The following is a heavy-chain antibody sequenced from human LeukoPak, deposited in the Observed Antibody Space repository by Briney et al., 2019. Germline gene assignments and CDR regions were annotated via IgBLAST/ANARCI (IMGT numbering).Heavy chain of an antibody. J-gene: IGHJ4*02. CDR1: GYTFTDYY. D-gene: IGHD2-15*01. CDR3: AREGNGLLSKDLDY. V-gene: IGHV1-2*02. Sequence: ASVRVSCKGSGYTFTDYYLHWVRQAPGQGLEWVGYINPRDGGTSSPQNFRGRVTMTTDASSSTAYMELSRLTSDDTAIYYCAREGNGLLSKDLDYWGQGTLVTVSS. CDR2: INPRDGGT.